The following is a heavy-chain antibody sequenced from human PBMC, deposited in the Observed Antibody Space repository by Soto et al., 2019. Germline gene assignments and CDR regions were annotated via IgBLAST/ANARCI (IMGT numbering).Heavy chain of an antibody. D-gene: IGHD3-22*01. J-gene: IGHJ6*02. CDR2: ISWISGSI. CDR1: GFTLDVYA. V-gene: IGHV3-9*01. Sequence: EVQLVESGGGLVQPGRSLRLSCAPSGFTLDVYAMTWVRQAPGKGLGWVSGISWISGSIGYADSVKGRFTISRDNAKNSLYLQMNSLRAEDTALYYCAKDMGSGGYYDSSGYYYYYGMDVWGQGTTVTVSS. CDR3: AKDMGSGGYYDSSGYYYYYGMDV.